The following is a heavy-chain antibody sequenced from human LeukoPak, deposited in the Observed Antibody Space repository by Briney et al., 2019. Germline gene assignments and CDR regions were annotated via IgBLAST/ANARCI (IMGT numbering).Heavy chain of an antibody. Sequence: PGGSLRLSCAASGFTFSSYGMHWVRRAPGKGLEWVAVIWYDGSNKYYADSVKGRFTISRDNSKNTLYLQMNSLRAEDTAVYYCARGFDDSSGYYRDHWGQGTLVTVSS. CDR2: IWYDGSNK. D-gene: IGHD3-22*01. V-gene: IGHV3-33*01. J-gene: IGHJ4*02. CDR3: ARGFDDSSGYYRDH. CDR1: GFTFSSYG.